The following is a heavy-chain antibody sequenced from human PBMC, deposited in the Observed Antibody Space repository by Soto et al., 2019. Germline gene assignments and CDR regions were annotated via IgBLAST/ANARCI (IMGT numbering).Heavy chain of an antibody. CDR3: ARAYYDSSGYYYSPVPEFDY. V-gene: IGHV4-39*01. CDR1: GGSISSSSYY. J-gene: IGHJ4*02. D-gene: IGHD3-22*01. CDR2: IYYSGST. Sequence: QLQLQESGPGLVKPSETLSLTCTVSGGSISSSSYYWGWIRQPPGKGLEWIGSIYYSGSTYYNPSLKSRVTISVDTSKNQFSLKLSSVTAADAAVYYCARAYYDSSGYYYSPVPEFDYWGQGTLVTVSS.